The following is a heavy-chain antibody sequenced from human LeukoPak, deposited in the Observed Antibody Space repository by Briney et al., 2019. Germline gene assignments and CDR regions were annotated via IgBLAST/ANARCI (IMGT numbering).Heavy chain of an antibody. CDR1: GGSISGGSYY. V-gene: IGHV4-61*02. CDR3: ASGDSSGYFPSHY. Sequence: SETLSLTCTVSGGSISGGSYYWSWIRQPAGKGLEWIGRIYTSGSTNYNPSLKSRVTISLDTSKNQFSLRLSSVTAADTAVYYCASGDSSGYFPSHYWGQGTLVTVSS. D-gene: IGHD3-22*01. CDR2: IYTSGST. J-gene: IGHJ4*02.